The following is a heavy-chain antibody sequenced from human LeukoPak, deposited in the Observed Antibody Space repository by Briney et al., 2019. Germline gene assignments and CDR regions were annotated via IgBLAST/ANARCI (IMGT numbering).Heavy chain of an antibody. CDR2: IYPADSDT. V-gene: IGHV5-51*01. D-gene: IGHD1-26*01. CDR3: ARTSEWELPLRLYAFDI. J-gene: IGHJ3*02. CDR1: GYSFTTYW. Sequence: GESLKISCKYSGYSFTTYWIAWVRQAPGKGLECMGIIYPADSDTRYSPSFQGQVTISADKSISTAYLQWSSLKASDTAMYYCARTSEWELPLRLYAFDIWGQGTMVTVSS.